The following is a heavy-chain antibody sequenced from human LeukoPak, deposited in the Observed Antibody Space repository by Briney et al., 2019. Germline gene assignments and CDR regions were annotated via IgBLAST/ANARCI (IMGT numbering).Heavy chain of an antibody. V-gene: IGHV3-23*01. D-gene: IGHD1-1*01. CDR2: ITSSGTT. J-gene: IGHJ4*02. Sequence: QAGGSLRLSCAASGLTFRSYGMGWVRQAPGKGLEWVSSITSSGTTNYAEFVKDRFVISRDNSKDTLFLQMNSLRVEDTAVYYCANTGSYSIYWGQGTLVTVSS. CDR1: GLTFRSYG. CDR3: ANTGSYSIY.